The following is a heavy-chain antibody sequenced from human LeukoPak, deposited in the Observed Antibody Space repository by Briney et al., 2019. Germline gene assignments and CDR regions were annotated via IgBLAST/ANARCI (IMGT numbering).Heavy chain of an antibody. V-gene: IGHV3-48*03. D-gene: IGHD1-14*01. CDR2: IGNSGTTI. CDR3: ARDSPPGY. CDR1: GFTFSSYE. Sequence: GGSLRLSCAASGFTFSSYEMNWVRQAPGKGLEWVSYIGNSGTTIYFADSVKGRFTISRDNAKNSLFLQMNSLRAEDTAVYYCARDSPPGYWGQGTLVTVSS. J-gene: IGHJ1*01.